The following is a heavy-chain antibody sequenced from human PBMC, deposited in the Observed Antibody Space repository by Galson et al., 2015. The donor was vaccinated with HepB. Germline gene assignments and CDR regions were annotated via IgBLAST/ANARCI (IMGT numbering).Heavy chain of an antibody. J-gene: IGHJ4*02. D-gene: IGHD2-21*02. V-gene: IGHV3-33*01. CDR2: IWYDGSNK. Sequence: SLRLSCAASGFTFSSYGMHWVRQAPGKGLEWVAVIWYDGSNKYYADSVKGRFTISRDNSKNTLYLQMNSLRVEDTAVYYCARQYCGGDCYPDYWGQGTLVTVSS. CDR1: GFTFSSYG. CDR3: ARQYCGGDCYPDY.